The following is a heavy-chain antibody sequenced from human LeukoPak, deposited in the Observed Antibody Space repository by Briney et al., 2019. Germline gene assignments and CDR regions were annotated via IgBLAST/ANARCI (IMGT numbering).Heavy chain of an antibody. CDR3: ARDRAAGTTRSSYYYYMDV. D-gene: IGHD6-13*01. CDR2: IYYSGST. V-gene: IGHV4-59*01. Sequence: PSETLSLTCTVSGGSISSYYWSWFRQPPGKGLEWIGYIYYSGSTNYNPSLKSRVTISVDTSKNQFSLKLSSVTAADTAVYYCARDRAAGTTRSSYYYYMDVWGKGTTVTVSS. CDR1: GGSISSYY. J-gene: IGHJ6*03.